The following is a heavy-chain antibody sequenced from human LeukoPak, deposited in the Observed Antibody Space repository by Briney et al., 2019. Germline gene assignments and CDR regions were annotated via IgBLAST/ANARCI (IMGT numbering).Heavy chain of an antibody. D-gene: IGHD6-13*01. Sequence: GASVKVSCKASGYTFTGHYIHWVRRAPGQGLEWMGWINPKNAGTNYAQKFQGRVTVTRDTSTGTAYMELSSLRSDDTAVYYCARTLYISAAPGGFDYWGQGTLVAVS. CDR3: ARTLYISAAPGGFDY. J-gene: IGHJ4*02. CDR2: INPKNAGT. V-gene: IGHV1-2*02. CDR1: GYTFTGHY.